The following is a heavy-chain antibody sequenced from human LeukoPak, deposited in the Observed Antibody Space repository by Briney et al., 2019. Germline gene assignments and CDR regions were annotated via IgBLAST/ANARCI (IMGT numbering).Heavy chain of an antibody. J-gene: IGHJ4*02. Sequence: GRSLRLSCAASEFTFSSYGMHWVRQAPGKGLEWVAVISYDGSNKYYADSVKGRCTISRDNSKNTVYLQMNSLRAEDTAVYYCAKGGSGWSYYFDFWGQGTLVTVSS. CDR2: ISYDGSNK. CDR1: EFTFSSYG. D-gene: IGHD6-19*01. CDR3: AKGGSGWSYYFDF. V-gene: IGHV3-30*18.